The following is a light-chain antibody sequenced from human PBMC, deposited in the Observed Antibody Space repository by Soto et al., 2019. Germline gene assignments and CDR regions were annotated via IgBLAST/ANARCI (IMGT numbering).Light chain of an antibody. J-gene: IGKJ1*01. CDR1: QGISNY. CDR2: AAS. CDR3: QHSYSSPPT. V-gene: IGKV1-39*01. Sequence: DIQMTQSPSSLSASVGDRVTITCQASQGISNYLNWYQQRPGKAPKLLIFAASSLQSGVPSRFSGSRSGPDFTLTISSLQPEDFVTYYCQHSYSSPPTFGQGTKVDIK.